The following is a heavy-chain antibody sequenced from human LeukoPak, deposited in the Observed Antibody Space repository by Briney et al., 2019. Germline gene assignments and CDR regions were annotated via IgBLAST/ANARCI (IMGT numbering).Heavy chain of an antibody. CDR1: GFTFSRYG. Sequence: GRSLRLSCAASGFTFSRYGMNGVRQAPGKGREWVAAISNDGGYKSYADSVKGRFTISRDNSKNTLYLEMNSLSSEEPAVYYCAKGLHIVGTTYYGIDVWGQGTTVTVSS. CDR3: AKGLHIVGTTYYGIDV. V-gene: IGHV3-30*18. CDR2: ISNDGGYK. D-gene: IGHD1-26*01. J-gene: IGHJ6*02.